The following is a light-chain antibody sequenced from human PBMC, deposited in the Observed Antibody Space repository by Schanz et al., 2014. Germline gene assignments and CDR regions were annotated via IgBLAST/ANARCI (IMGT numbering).Light chain of an antibody. V-gene: IGLV2-8*01. J-gene: IGLJ2*01. CDR1: SSDVGGYNF. Sequence: QSVLTQPASVSGSPGQSITISCTGTSSDVGGYNFVSWYQQHPGKAPKLMIYDVSKRPSGVPDRFSGSKSGNTASLTVSGLQAEDEADYYCSSYAGSNNLLFGGGTKLTVL. CDR3: SSYAGSNNLL. CDR2: DVS.